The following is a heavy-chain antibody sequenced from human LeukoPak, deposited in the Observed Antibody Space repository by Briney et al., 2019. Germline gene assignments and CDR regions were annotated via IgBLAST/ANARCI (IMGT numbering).Heavy chain of an antibody. J-gene: IGHJ4*02. CDR1: GGSFSGYY. CDR2: INHSGST. Sequence: SSETLSLTCAVYGGSFSGYYWSWIRQPPGKGLEWIGEINHSGSTNYNPSLKSRVTISVDTSNNQFSLKLSSVTAADTAVYYCARLPSRDTAISFDYWGQGTLVTVSS. D-gene: IGHD5-18*01. CDR3: ARLPSRDTAISFDY. V-gene: IGHV4-34*01.